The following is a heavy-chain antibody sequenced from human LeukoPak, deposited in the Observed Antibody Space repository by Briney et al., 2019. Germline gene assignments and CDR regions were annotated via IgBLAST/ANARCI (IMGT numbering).Heavy chain of an antibody. CDR1: GFRFSIFE. D-gene: IGHD3-22*01. V-gene: IGHV3-48*03. J-gene: IGHJ4*02. CDR3: ARRDYSDSSGCNY. Sequence: GGSLRLSCAASGFRFSIFEMNWVRQAPGKGLEWVSYISSSGSTIYYADSVKGRFTISRDNAKNSLYLQMNSLRAEDTAVYYCARRDYSDSSGCNYWGQGTLVTVSS. CDR2: ISSSGSTI.